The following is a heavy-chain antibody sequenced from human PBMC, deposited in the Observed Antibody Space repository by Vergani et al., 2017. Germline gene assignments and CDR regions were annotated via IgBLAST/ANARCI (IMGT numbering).Heavy chain of an antibody. V-gene: IGHV4-61*01. CDR1: GCSVSSGSYY. CDR2: IYYSGST. J-gene: IGHJ4*02. Sequence: QVQLQESGPGLVKPSETLSLTCTVSGCSVSSGSYYWSWIRQPPGKGLEWIGYIYYSGSTNYNPSLKSRVTISVDTSKNQFSLKLSSVTAADTAVYYCASYGQWLIDWGQGTLVTVSS. CDR3: ASYGQWLID. D-gene: IGHD6-19*01.